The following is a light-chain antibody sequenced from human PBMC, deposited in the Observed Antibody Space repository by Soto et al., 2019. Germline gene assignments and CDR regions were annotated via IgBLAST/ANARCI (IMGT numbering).Light chain of an antibody. V-gene: IGLV1-44*01. J-gene: IGLJ3*02. Sequence: QSVLTQPPSTSGTPGQRVTISCSGSRSNIGRSTVNWYQQLPGTAPKVLVYSTNQRPSGVPDRFSGSKSGTSASLAISGLQAEDEADYYCQAYDYSLTASVFGGGTKLTVL. CDR1: RSNIGRST. CDR2: STN. CDR3: QAYDYSLTASV.